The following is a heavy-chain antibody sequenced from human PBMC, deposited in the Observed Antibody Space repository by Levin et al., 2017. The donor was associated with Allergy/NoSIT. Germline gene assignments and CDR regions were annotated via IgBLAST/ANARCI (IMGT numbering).Heavy chain of an antibody. CDR1: GGSFSGYY. CDR3: ARGRPVLRFLEWLPYYFDY. CDR2: INHSGST. J-gene: IGHJ4*02. V-gene: IGHV4-34*01. Sequence: ASETLSLTCAVYGGSFSGYYWSWIRQPPGKGLEWIGEINHSGSTNYNPSLKSRVTISVETSKNQFSLKLSSVTAADTAVYYCARGRPVLRFLEWLPYYFDYWGQGTLVTVSS. D-gene: IGHD3-3*01.